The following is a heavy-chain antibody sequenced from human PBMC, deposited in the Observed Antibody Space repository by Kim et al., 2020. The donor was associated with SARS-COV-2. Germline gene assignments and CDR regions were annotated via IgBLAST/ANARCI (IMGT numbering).Heavy chain of an antibody. Sequence: NYNRSLKRRVTISVDTSKSQFSLKLSSVTAADTAVYYCARRLYYYYGMDVWGQGTTVTVSS. CDR3: ARRLYYYYGMDV. V-gene: IGHV4-34*01. J-gene: IGHJ6*02.